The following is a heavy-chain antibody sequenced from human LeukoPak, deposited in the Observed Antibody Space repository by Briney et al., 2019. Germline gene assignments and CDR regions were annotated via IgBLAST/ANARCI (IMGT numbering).Heavy chain of an antibody. Sequence: GGSLRLSCAASGFPFSSYAMHWVRQAPGQGLEYVSAISSNGGSTYYANSVKGRFTISRDNSKNTLYLQMNSLRAEDTAVYYCARDLNYYDSSGFVAPASWGQGTLATVSS. CDR3: ARDLNYYDSSGFVAPAS. D-gene: IGHD3-22*01. CDR2: ISSNGGST. V-gene: IGHV3-64*01. CDR1: GFPFSSYA. J-gene: IGHJ4*02.